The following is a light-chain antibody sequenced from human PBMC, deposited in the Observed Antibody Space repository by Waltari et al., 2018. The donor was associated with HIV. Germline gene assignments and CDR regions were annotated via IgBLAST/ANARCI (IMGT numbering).Light chain of an antibody. CDR2: EVS. CDR1: HSLKHTDGKSY. V-gene: IGKV2D-29*02. J-gene: IGKJ2*01. CDR3: MQSLHLLYT. Sequence: DIVMTHTPPSLSVTPRLPAPFSCNSIHSLKHTDGKSYFYWYLQSQGQSPQVLIYEVSKRYAGVPDRFSGGGSGTHFTLKIARVEAEDVGSYYCMQSLHLLYTVGQGTKLEIK.